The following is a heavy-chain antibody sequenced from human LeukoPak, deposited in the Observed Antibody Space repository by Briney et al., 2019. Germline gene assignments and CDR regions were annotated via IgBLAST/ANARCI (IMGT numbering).Heavy chain of an antibody. J-gene: IGHJ6*02. CDR3: ARGFAQNGMDV. CDR1: GFTFSSYG. V-gene: IGHV3-33*01. Sequence: GGSLRLSCAASGFTFSSYGMHWVRQAPGKGLEWVAVIWYDGSNEYYADSVKGRFTISRDNSKNTLYLQMNSLRAEDTAVYYCARGFAQNGMDVWGQGTTVTVSS. CDR2: IWYDGSNE.